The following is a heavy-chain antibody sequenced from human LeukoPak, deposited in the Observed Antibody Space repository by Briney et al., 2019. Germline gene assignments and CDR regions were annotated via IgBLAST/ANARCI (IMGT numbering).Heavy chain of an antibody. V-gene: IGHV3-30-3*01. D-gene: IGHD3-9*01. CDR2: ISHVVTNK. CDR1: GFTFSTHA. J-gene: IGHJ4*02. Sequence: GGSLRLSCVASGFTFSTHAMHWVRQAPGKGLEWVAVISHVVTNKYYADSVKGRFTISRDNSRNTLFPQINSLRVEDTALYFCARDGYDSLTGYYAYHFDYWGQGTLVTVSS. CDR3: ARDGYDSLTGYYAYHFDY.